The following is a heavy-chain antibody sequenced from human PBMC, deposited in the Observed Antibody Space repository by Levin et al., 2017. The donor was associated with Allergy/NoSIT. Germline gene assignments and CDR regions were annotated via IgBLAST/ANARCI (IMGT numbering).Heavy chain of an antibody. CDR2: IYYSGNT. CDR1: GDSIRGSPYY. CDR3: ARVYSAAGTASDGVFRY. Sequence: SQTLSLTCTVSGDSIRGSPYYWNWIRQHPGKGLEWIGYIYYSGNTYYNPSLKSRVSMSVDTSKNQFSLKVTSVTAADTAVYYCARVYSAAGTASDGVFRYWGQGTLVTVSS. D-gene: IGHD6-13*01. J-gene: IGHJ4*02. V-gene: IGHV4-31*03.